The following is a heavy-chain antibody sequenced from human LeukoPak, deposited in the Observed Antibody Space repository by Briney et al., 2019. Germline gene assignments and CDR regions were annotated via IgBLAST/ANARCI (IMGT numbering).Heavy chain of an antibody. CDR3: ARDLRYCSSTSCPSKDAFDI. D-gene: IGHD2-2*01. Sequence: ASVKVSCKASGYTFTAYHMHWVRQAPGQGLEWMGRINPNSGDTNYPQKFQGRVTMTRDTSISTAYMELSRLRSDDTAVYYCARDLRYCSSTSCPSKDAFDIWGQGTMVTVSS. V-gene: IGHV1-2*06. J-gene: IGHJ3*02. CDR2: INPNSGDT. CDR1: GYTFTAYH.